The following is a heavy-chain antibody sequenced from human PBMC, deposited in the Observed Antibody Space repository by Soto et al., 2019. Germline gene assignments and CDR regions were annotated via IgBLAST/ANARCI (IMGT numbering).Heavy chain of an antibody. D-gene: IGHD5-18*01. J-gene: IGHJ4*02. CDR2: INAGNGNT. CDR3: ARANTAMVPYFDY. Sequence: GASVKVSCKASGYTLTSYAMHWVRQAPGQRLEWMGWINAGNGNTKYSQKFQGRVTITRDTSASTAYMELSSLRSEDTAVYYCARANTAMVPYFDYWGQGTLVTVSS. V-gene: IGHV1-3*01. CDR1: GYTLTSYA.